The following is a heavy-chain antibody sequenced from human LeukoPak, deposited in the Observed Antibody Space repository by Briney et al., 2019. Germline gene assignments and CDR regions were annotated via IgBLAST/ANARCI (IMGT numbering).Heavy chain of an antibody. D-gene: IGHD5-18*01. CDR3: ARGYETAYSYGYLRHFDF. CDR2: INPNSGDT. Sequence: ASVKVSCKASGCIFTGYYMHWVRQAPGQGLEWMGWINPNSGDTNYAQKFQGRVTMTRDTSISTAYMELSRLRSDDTAVYYCARGYETAYSYGYLRHFDFWGQGTLVTVSS. V-gene: IGHV1-2*02. J-gene: IGHJ4*02. CDR1: GCIFTGYY.